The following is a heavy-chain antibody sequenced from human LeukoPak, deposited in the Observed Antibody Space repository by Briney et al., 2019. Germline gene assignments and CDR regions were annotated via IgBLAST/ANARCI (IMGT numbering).Heavy chain of an antibody. CDR1: GGSISSGGYY. CDR2: IYHSGST. V-gene: IGHV4-30-2*01. J-gene: IGHJ3*02. D-gene: IGHD3-22*01. CDR3: ASSSYYYDSSGKDAFDI. Sequence: SETLSLTCTVSGGSISSGGYYWSWIRQPPGKGLEWIGYIYHSGSTYYNPSLKSRVTISVDKSKNQFSLKLSSVTAADTAVYYCASSSYYYDSSGKDAFDIWGQGTMVTVSS.